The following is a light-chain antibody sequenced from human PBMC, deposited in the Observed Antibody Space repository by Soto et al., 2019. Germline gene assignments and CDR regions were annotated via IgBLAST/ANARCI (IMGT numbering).Light chain of an antibody. CDR3: QQHESYPRT. Sequence: DIQMPQSPSTLSASVGDRVTITCRASQSINTWLAWYQQKPGKAPRLLIYTASSLESGVPSRFSGSGSWTEFTLTISSLQPDDFATYYCQQHESYPRTFGQGTKVEI. J-gene: IGKJ1*01. CDR1: QSINTW. CDR2: TAS. V-gene: IGKV1-5*03.